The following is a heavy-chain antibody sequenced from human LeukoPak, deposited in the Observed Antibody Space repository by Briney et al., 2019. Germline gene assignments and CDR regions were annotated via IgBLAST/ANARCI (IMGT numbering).Heavy chain of an antibody. CDR3: AKSIELWFGEFDY. J-gene: IGHJ4*02. D-gene: IGHD3-10*01. CDR2: ISGSGGST. CDR1: GFTFSSYS. Sequence: GGSLRLSCAASGFTFSSYSMNWVRQAPGKGLEWVSAISGSGGSTYYADSVKGRFTISRDNSKNTLYLQINSLRAEDTAVYYCAKSIELWFGEFDYWGQGTLVTVSS. V-gene: IGHV3-23*01.